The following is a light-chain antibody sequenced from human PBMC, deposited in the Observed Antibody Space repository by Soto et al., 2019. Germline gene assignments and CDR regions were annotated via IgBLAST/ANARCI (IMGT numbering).Light chain of an antibody. V-gene: IGKV3-20*01. CDR2: GAS. CDR3: QQYDSSPLT. CDR1: QSVSSSY. Sequence: EIVLTQSPGTLSLPPGERVTLSCRASQSVSSSYLAWYQQKPGQAPRLLIYGASSRATGIPDRFSGSGSGTDFTLTISRLEPEDFAVYYCQQYDSSPLTFGGGTKVEIK. J-gene: IGKJ4*01.